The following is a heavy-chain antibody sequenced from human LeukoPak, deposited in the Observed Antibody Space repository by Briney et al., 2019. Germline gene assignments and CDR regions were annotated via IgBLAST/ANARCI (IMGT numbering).Heavy chain of an antibody. CDR1: GFTFSVYF. V-gene: IGHV3-11*01. Sequence: GGSLRLSCADSGFTFSVYFMTWIRQAPGQGLEWISYISGSGDIIYYADSVKGRFAISRDNARKSLFLQMNNLRAEDTAVYYCARPGRGGHYIDYWGKGTQVTVSS. D-gene: IGHD4-23*01. CDR2: ISGSGDII. J-gene: IGHJ4*02. CDR3: ARPGRGGHYIDY.